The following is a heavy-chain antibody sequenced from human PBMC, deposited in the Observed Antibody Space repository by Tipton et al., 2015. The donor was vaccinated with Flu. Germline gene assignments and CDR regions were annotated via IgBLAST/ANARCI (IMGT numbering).Heavy chain of an antibody. CDR2: IYSDGST. Sequence: QLMQSGGGLIQPGGSLRLSCAASGFTVSSNYMSWVRQAPGKGLEWVSVIYSDGSTYYVDSVKGRFTVSRDNSKNMLSLQMNSLRAEDTAVYYCARGQGANPWGQGTLVTVSS. V-gene: IGHV3-53*01. CDR1: GFTVSSNY. J-gene: IGHJ5*02. CDR3: ARGQGANP.